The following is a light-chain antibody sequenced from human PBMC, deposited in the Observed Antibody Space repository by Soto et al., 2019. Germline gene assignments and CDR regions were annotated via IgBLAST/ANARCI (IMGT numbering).Light chain of an antibody. V-gene: IGKV1-5*01. CDR2: DAS. Sequence: DIQMTQSPSTLSASVGDRVTITCRASQSISSWLAWYQQKPGKAPKLLIYDASSLESGVPSRFSGSGYGTEFTLTITGLQPDDFATYYCQQYNSYSRTFGQGTKVDIK. CDR3: QQYNSYSRT. J-gene: IGKJ1*01. CDR1: QSISSW.